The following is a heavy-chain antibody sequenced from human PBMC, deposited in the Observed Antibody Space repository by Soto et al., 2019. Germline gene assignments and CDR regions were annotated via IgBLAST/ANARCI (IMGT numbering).Heavy chain of an antibody. CDR3: AREGYCRSTSCILGWFDP. Sequence: QVQLVQSGAEVKKPGSSVKVSCKASGGTFSSYAISWVRQAPGQGLEWMGGIIPIFGTANYAQKFQGRVTITADESTSTAYMELSSLRSEDTAVYYCAREGYCRSTSCILGWFDPWGQGTLVTVSS. D-gene: IGHD2-2*01. CDR1: GGTFSSYA. V-gene: IGHV1-69*01. CDR2: IIPIFGTA. J-gene: IGHJ5*02.